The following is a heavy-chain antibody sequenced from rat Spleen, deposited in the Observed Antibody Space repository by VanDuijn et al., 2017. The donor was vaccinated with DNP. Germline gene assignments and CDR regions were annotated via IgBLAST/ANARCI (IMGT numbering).Heavy chain of an antibody. D-gene: IGHD1-12*02. V-gene: IGHV4-2*01. J-gene: IGHJ2*01. Sequence: EVKLVESGGGLVQPGRSLKLSCVASGFNFNDYWMGWVRQAPGKGLEWIGEIDKDSSPKKYNPSLKDKFTISRDNAKSTLYLQMDSLRSEDTATYYCTTGDYDGTAGGYFDYWGQGVMVTVSS. CDR3: TTGDYDGTAGGYFDY. CDR2: IDKDSSPK. CDR1: GFNFNDYW.